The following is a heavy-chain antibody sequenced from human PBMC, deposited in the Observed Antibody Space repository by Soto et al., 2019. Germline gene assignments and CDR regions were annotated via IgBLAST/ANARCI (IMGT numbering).Heavy chain of an antibody. V-gene: IGHV1-46*01. Sequence: ASVKVSCKASGYTFTSYYMHWVRQAPGQGLEWMGIINPSGGSTSYAQKFQGRVTMTRDTSTSTVYMELSSLRSEDTAVYYCARGPRSKGSGSFESNNWFDPWRDGTLVTV. D-gene: IGHD3-10*01. J-gene: IGHJ5*02. CDR3: ARGPRSKGSGSFESNNWFDP. CDR2: INPSGGST. CDR1: GYTFTSYY.